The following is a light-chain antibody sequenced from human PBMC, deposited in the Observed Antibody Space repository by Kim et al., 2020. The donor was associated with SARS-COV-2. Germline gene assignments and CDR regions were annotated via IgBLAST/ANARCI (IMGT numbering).Light chain of an antibody. V-gene: IGLV3-21*04. CDR3: QVWDSSGDHYV. J-gene: IGLJ1*01. Sequence: SYELTQPPSVSVAPGKTARITCGGNNIGSKNVHWYQQKPGQAPVLVIYYDSDRPSGITDRFSGSNSGNTATLTISRVEAGDEADYYCQVWDSSGDHYVFG. CDR2: YDS. CDR1: NIGSKN.